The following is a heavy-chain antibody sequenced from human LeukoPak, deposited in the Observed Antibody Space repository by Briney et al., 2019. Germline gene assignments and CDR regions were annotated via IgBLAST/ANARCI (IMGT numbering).Heavy chain of an antibody. CDR1: GFTFSSYA. V-gene: IGHV3-23*01. CDR3: AKDRRYSSGWYCSQDYYYGMDV. CDR2: ISGSGGST. D-gene: IGHD6-19*01. J-gene: IGHJ6*02. Sequence: PGGSLRLSCAASGFTFSSYAMSWVRRAPGKGLEWVSAISGSGGSTYYADSVKGRFTISRDNSKNTLYLQMNSLRAEDTAVYYCAKDRRYSSGWYCSQDYYYGMDVWGQGTTVTVSS.